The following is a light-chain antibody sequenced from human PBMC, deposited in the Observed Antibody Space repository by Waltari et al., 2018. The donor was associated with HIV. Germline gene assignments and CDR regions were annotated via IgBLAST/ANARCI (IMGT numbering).Light chain of an antibody. CDR3: CSYAGTSILV. J-gene: IGLJ3*02. Sequence: QSALTQPASVSGSPGQSITISCTGTSSDVGSYNIASWYQQHPGKAPKLMIYEATNRPSGVSNRVSGSKSGNTASLTISGLQAEDEGDYHCCSYAGTSILVFGGGTKLTVL. V-gene: IGLV2-23*01. CDR1: SSDVGSYNI. CDR2: EAT.